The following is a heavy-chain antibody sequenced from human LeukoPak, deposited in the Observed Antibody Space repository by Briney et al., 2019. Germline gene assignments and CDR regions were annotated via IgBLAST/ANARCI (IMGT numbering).Heavy chain of an antibody. V-gene: IGHV1-2*02. CDR2: INPNSGAT. J-gene: IGHJ3*02. Sequence: ASVKVSCKASGYTFTGYYMHWVRQAPGQGIEWVGWINPNSGATTYAQKFQGRASMTRDTSISTAYMELSRLTSDDTAVYYCARDRYDFLTGYFPRLLDIWGQGTMVTVSS. CDR1: GYTFTGYY. D-gene: IGHD3-9*01. CDR3: ARDRYDFLTGYFPRLLDI.